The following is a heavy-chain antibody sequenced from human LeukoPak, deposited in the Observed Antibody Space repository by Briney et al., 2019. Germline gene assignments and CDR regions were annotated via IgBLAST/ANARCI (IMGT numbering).Heavy chain of an antibody. CDR3: ARDFGERRVPNAFDI. J-gene: IGHJ3*02. CDR1: GFTFITYS. CDR2: ISSSSSTI. V-gene: IGHV3-48*01. Sequence: GPSLRLSCAASGFTFITYSINCVRHAPGKRLEWVSYISSSSSTIYYADSVKARFTISRDNAKNSLYLQMNSLRAEDTAVYYCARDFGERRVPNAFDIWGQGTMVTVSS. D-gene: IGHD3-10*01.